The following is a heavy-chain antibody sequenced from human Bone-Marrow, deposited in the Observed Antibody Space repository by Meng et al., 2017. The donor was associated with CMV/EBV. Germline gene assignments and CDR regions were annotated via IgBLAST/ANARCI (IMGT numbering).Heavy chain of an antibody. CDR1: GFTFSSYA. J-gene: IGHJ3*02. CDR3: AKDREGIAVEEPEPDAFDI. Sequence: GESLKISCAASGFTFSSYAMSWVRQAPGKGLEWVSAISGSGGSTYYADSVKGRFTISRDNSKNTLYLQMNSLRAEDTAVYYCAKDREGIAVEEPEPDAFDIWGQGTMVTVSS. CDR2: ISGSGGST. V-gene: IGHV3-23*01. D-gene: IGHD6-19*01.